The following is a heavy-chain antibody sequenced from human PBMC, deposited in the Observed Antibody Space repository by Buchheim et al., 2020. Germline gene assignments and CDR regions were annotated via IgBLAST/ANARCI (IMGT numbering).Heavy chain of an antibody. J-gene: IGHJ4*02. V-gene: IGHV3-33*01. Sequence: QVQLVESGGGVVQPGRSLRLSCAASGFTFSSYGMHWVRQAPGKGLEWVAVIWYDGSNKYYADSVKGRFTISRDNSKNTPYLQMNSLRAEDTAVYYCARDGSYYDSSGYGDYWGQGTL. D-gene: IGHD3-22*01. CDR3: ARDGSYYDSSGYGDY. CDR1: GFTFSSYG. CDR2: IWYDGSNK.